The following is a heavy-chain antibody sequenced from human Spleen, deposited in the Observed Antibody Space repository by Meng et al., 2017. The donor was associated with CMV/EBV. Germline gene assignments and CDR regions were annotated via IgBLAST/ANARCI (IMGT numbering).Heavy chain of an antibody. CDR3: ARDSVGATGGGDY. Sequence: KAAGYTFTGYYRHWVRQAPGQGLGWMGWINPNSGGTNYAQKFQGRVTMTTDTNISTAYMELSRLRSNDTAVYYCARDSVGATGGGDYWGQGTLVTVSS. CDR1: GYTFTGYY. J-gene: IGHJ4*02. CDR2: INPNSGGT. D-gene: IGHD1-26*01. V-gene: IGHV1-2*02.